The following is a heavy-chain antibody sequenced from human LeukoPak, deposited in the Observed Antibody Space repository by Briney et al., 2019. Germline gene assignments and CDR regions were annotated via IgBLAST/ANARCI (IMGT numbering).Heavy chain of an antibody. J-gene: IGHJ4*02. V-gene: IGHV4-59*01. CDR2: IYYSGST. CDR3: ARAGIAVAGSRYYFDY. Sequence: SETLSLTCTVPGGSISSYYWSWIRQPPGKGLECIVYIYYSGSTNYNPSLKSRVTISLDTSKNQFSLKLSSVTAADTAVYYCARAGIAVAGSRYYFDYWGQGTLVTVSS. D-gene: IGHD6-19*01. CDR1: GGSISSYY.